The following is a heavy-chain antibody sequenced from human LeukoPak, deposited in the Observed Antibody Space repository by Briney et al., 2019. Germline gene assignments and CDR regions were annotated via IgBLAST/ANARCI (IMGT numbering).Heavy chain of an antibody. J-gene: IGHJ1*01. CDR1: GGSISSGGYY. V-gene: IGHV4-61*08. Sequence: PSETLSLTCTVSGGSISSGGYYWSWIRQHPGKGLECMGYIYYSGTTNYNPSLKSRVTISVDTSKNQFSLKLSSVTAADTAVYYCARHGGYSSPYLHWGQGTLVTVSS. CDR2: IYYSGTT. D-gene: IGHD6-13*01. CDR3: ARHGGYSSPYLH.